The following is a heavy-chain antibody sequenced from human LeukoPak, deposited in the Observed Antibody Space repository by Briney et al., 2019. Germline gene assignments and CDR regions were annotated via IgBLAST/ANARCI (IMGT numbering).Heavy chain of an antibody. CDR1: GYTFTNYG. V-gene: IGHV1-18*01. CDR3: AGSLGYCTSNVCYLKY. D-gene: IGHD2-8*01. Sequence: GASVKVSCKASGYTFTNYGISWVRQAPGQGLEWMGWSGPYNGNTNYAQKLQGRVTMTTDTYTNTAYMELRSLRSDDTAVYYCAGSLGYCTSNVCYLKYWGQGTLVTVSS. CDR2: SGPYNGNT. J-gene: IGHJ4*02.